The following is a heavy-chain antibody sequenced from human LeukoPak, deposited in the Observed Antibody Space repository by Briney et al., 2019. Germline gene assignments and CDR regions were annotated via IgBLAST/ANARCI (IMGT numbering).Heavy chain of an antibody. CDR3: ARHVGISF. J-gene: IGHJ4*02. Sequence: GGSLRLSCRASGFTFSGAWMTWVRQAPGKGLEWVANIREDGTEKNYVDSVKGRFTISRDNAKNSLFLQMSNLRDDDTAIYYCARHVGISFWGQGTLVTVPS. V-gene: IGHV3-7*01. CDR2: IREDGTEK. D-gene: IGHD7-27*01. CDR1: GFTFSGAW.